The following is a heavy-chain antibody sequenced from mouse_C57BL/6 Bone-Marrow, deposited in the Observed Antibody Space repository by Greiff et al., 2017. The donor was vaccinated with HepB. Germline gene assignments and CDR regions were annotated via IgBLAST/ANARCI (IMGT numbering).Heavy chain of an antibody. Sequence: EVQLQQSGPVLVKPGASVKMSCKASGYTFTDYYMTWVKQSHGKSLEWIGVINPYNGGTSYNQKFKGKATLTVDTSSSTAYMELNSLTSEDSAVYYCATIYYGNYVLYWYFDVWGTGTTVTVSS. J-gene: IGHJ1*03. D-gene: IGHD2-1*01. CDR2: INPYNGGT. CDR1: GYTFTDYY. CDR3: ATIYYGNYVLYWYFDV. V-gene: IGHV1-19*01.